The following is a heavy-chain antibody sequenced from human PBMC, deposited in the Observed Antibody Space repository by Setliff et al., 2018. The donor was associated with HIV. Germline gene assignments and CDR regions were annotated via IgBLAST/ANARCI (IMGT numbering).Heavy chain of an antibody. D-gene: IGHD2-2*01. V-gene: IGHV4-61*09. CDR2: ISTSGIT. Sequence: SETLSLTCTVSGGSISSGTYYWSWIRQPAGKGLEWIGHISTSGITNYNPSLKSRVTVSVDTSKNQFSLKLSSVSAADTAVYYCARGHPIVPTGLVSFYFDHWGQGTLVTVSS. J-gene: IGHJ4*02. CDR3: ARGHPIVPTGLVSFYFDH. CDR1: GGSISSGTYY.